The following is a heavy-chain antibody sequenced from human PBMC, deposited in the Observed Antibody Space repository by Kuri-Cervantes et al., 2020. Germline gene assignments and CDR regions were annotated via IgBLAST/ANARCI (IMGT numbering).Heavy chain of an antibody. J-gene: IGHJ4*02. V-gene: IGHV4-34*01. CDR3: ARDPRGSGVRGFDY. CDR2: INHSGDA. Sequence: SETLSLTCAVSGYSISSGYYWSWLRQSPGKGLEWIGEINHSGDANHNPSLKNRVTISADTSKKQLTLKLTSVTAADTAVYYCARDPRGSGVRGFDYWGQGALVTVSS. CDR1: GYSISSGYY. D-gene: IGHD6-19*01.